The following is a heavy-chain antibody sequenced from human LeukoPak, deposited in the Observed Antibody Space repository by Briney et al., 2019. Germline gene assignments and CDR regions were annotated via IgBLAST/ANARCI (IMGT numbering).Heavy chain of an antibody. J-gene: IGHJ4*02. Sequence: GGSLRLSCAGFGFTFSSYAMSWVRQAPGKGLEWVSSIGGSCVVTTNADSVKGRFTISRDNSKNTLYLQMNSLRAEDTAVYYCARAYYYPSGSYYLHFDYWGQGTLVTVSS. CDR2: IGGSCVVT. CDR1: GFTFSSYA. D-gene: IGHD3-10*01. CDR3: ARAYYYPSGSYYLHFDY. V-gene: IGHV3-23*01.